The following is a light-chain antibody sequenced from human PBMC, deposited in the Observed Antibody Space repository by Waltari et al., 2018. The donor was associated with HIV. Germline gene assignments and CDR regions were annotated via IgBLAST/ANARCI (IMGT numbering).Light chain of an antibody. J-gene: IGLJ2*01. Sequence: QSALTQPPSASGSPGQSVTLSCTGTSSDVGGYNYVSWHQQHPGKAPKLMIYDVIKRPPGVPDRSSGSKSGNTASLTVSGLQPEDEADYYCSSHAGSKVVFGGGTRLTVL. CDR3: SSHAGSKVV. CDR1: SSDVGGYNY. V-gene: IGLV2-8*01. CDR2: DVI.